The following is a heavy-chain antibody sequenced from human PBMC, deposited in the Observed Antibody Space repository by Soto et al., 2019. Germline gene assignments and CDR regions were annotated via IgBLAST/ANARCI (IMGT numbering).Heavy chain of an antibody. D-gene: IGHD6-13*01. CDR2: ISSSSSTI. CDR3: ARDERGIARRGNWFDP. CDR1: GFTFSSYS. V-gene: IGHV3-48*02. Sequence: GGSLRLSCAASGFTFSSYSMNWVRQAPGKGLEWVSYISSSSSTIYYADSVKGRFTISRDNAKNSLYLQMNSLRDEDTAVYYCARDERGIARRGNWFDPWGQGTLVTVSS. J-gene: IGHJ5*02.